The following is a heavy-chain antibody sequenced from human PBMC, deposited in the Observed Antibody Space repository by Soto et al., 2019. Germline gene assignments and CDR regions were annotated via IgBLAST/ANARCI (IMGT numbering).Heavy chain of an antibody. CDR3: ARDAEVWPQYYFDY. J-gene: IGHJ4*02. CDR2: IWYDGSNK. CDR1: GFTFSSYG. Sequence: QVQLVESGGGVVQPGRSLRLSCAASGFTFSSYGMHWVRQAHGKGLEWVAVIWYDGSNKYYADSVKGRFTISRDNSKNTLYLQMNSLRAEDTAVYYWARDAEVWPQYYFDYWGQGTLVTVSS. V-gene: IGHV3-33*01. D-gene: IGHD6-19*01.